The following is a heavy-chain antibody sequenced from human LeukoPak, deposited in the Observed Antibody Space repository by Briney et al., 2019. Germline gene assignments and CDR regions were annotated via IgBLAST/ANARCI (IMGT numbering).Heavy chain of an antibody. Sequence: GGSLRLSCAASGFTFSSYSMNWVRRAPGKGLEWVSSISSSSSYIYYADSVKGRFTISRDNAKNSLYLQMNSLRAEDTAVYYCARFSSSYYDSSGADYWGQGTLVTVSS. V-gene: IGHV3-21*01. CDR2: ISSSSSYI. J-gene: IGHJ4*02. D-gene: IGHD3-22*01. CDR3: ARFSSSYYDSSGADY. CDR1: GFTFSSYS.